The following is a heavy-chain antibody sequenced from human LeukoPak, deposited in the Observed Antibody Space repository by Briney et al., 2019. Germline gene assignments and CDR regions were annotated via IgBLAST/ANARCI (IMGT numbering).Heavy chain of an antibody. CDR2: IYGGGAT. J-gene: IGHJ5*02. Sequence: PERSLRLSYAAFGFTVTDNYMNWVRQSSGKGLEWVSVIYGGGATNYADSVKGRFIISRDTSKNTVYLQMNSLGAEDTAVYYCARHPYDSRGYVTWGQGILVTVSS. CDR1: GFTVTDNY. CDR3: ARHPYDSRGYVT. D-gene: IGHD3-22*01. V-gene: IGHV3-66*04.